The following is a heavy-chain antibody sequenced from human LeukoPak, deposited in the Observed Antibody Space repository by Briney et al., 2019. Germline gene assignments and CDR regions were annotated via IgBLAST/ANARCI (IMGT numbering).Heavy chain of an antibody. CDR3: AKARTRGYSYGSFDY. V-gene: IGHV3-48*01. D-gene: IGHD5-18*01. CDR1: GFTFSIYS. J-gene: IGHJ4*02. Sequence: GGSLRLSCAASGFTFSIYSMNWVRQAPGKGLEWVSYISSSSSTIHYADSVKGRFTISRDNAKNSLYLQMNSLRAEDTAVYYCAKARTRGYSYGSFDYWGQGTLVTVSS. CDR2: ISSSSSTI.